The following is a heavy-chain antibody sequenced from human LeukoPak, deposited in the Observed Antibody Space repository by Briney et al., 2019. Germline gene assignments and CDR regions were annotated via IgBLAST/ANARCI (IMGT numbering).Heavy chain of an antibody. J-gene: IGHJ4*02. CDR2: IYYTGNT. V-gene: IGHV4-59*01. CDR1: GGSISSYY. Sequence: SETLSLTCTVSGGSISSYYWSWIRQPPGKGLEWIGYIYYTGNTNYNPSLKSRVTISVDTSKNQFSLKLSSVTAADTAVYYCARGRPPYYYDSSGYPPFDYWGQGTLVTVSS. D-gene: IGHD3-22*01. CDR3: ARGRPPYYYDSSGYPPFDY.